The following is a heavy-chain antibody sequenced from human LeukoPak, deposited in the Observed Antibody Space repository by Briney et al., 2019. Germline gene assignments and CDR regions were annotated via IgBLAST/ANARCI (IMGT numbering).Heavy chain of an antibody. CDR2: ISSSSSYI. CDR3: ARDYYGSGNMDV. CDR1: GFTSSSYS. V-gene: IGHV3-21*01. D-gene: IGHD3-10*01. J-gene: IGHJ6*03. Sequence: GGSLRLSCAASGFTSSSYSMNWVRQAPGKGLEWVSSISSSSSYIYYADSVKGRFTISRDNAKNSLYLQMNSLRAEDTAVYYCARDYYGSGNMDVWGKGTTVTVSS.